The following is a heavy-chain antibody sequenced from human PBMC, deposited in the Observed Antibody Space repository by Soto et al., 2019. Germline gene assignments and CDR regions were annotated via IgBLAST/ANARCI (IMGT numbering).Heavy chain of an antibody. CDR3: TTGIYYDILTGYHNVAY. D-gene: IGHD3-9*01. J-gene: IGHJ4*02. CDR2: IKSKTDGGTA. V-gene: IGHV3-15*01. Sequence: GGSLRLSCVASGFNLSHPWMTWVRQAAGKWLEWVGRIKSKTDGGTADYAAPAKGRATISRDDSKNTVYLQMNSLKTEDTAVYYCTTGIYYDILTGYHNVAYWGQGALVTVSS. CDR1: GFNLSHPW.